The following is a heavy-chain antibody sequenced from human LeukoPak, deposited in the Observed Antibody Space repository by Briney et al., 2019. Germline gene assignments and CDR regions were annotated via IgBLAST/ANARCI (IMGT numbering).Heavy chain of an antibody. CDR2: INPSGGST. Sequence: GASVKVSCKASGYTFTSYYMHWVRQAPGQGLEWMGIINPSGGSTSYAQKFQGRVTMTRDTSTSTVYMELSSLRSEDTAVYYCARGTLIRFLEWLPPMDAFDIWGQGTMVTVSS. D-gene: IGHD3-3*01. CDR1: GYTFTSYY. V-gene: IGHV1-46*01. CDR3: ARGTLIRFLEWLPPMDAFDI. J-gene: IGHJ3*02.